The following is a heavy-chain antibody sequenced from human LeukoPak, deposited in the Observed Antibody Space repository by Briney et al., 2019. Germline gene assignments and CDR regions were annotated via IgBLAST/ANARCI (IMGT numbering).Heavy chain of an antibody. CDR3: ARRAGAYSHPYDY. D-gene: IGHD4/OR15-4a*01. V-gene: IGHV3-23*01. CDR1: GFTFSNYG. CDR2: ISGSGGNT. Sequence: GGTLRLSCAASGFTFSNYGTNWVRQAPGKGLEWVSGISGSGGNTYYADCVKGRFTISRDNSKNTLYLQMNSLRAEDTAVYYCARRAGAYSHPYDYWGQGTLVTVSS. J-gene: IGHJ4*02.